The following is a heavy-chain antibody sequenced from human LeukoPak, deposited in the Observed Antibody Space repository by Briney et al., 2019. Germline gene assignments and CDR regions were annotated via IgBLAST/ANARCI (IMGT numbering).Heavy chain of an antibody. CDR3: ARAADSRLRNAWDY. Sequence: PGGSLRLSCAASGFTFSSTWMSWVRQAPGKGLEWVANIKQDGTEKYYVDSVKGRFTISRDNAKNSLYLQMNSLRAEDTAVYYCARAADSRLRNAWDYWGQGTLVTVSS. D-gene: IGHD2-2*01. V-gene: IGHV3-7*05. J-gene: IGHJ4*02. CDR1: GFTFSSTW. CDR2: IKQDGTEK.